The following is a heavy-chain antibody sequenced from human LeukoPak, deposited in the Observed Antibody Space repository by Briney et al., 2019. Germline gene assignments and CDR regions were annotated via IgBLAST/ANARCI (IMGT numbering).Heavy chain of an antibody. CDR1: GFTFSSYW. J-gene: IGHJ4*02. V-gene: IGHV3-7*01. CDR2: IKQDGSEK. D-gene: IGHD3-3*01. Sequence: PGGPLRLSCAASGFTFSSYWMSWVRQAPGKGLEWVANIKQDGSEKYYVDSVKGRFTISRDNAKNSLYLQMNSLRAEDTAVYYCARGNGAPTYYDFWSGYPPLDYWGQGTLVTVSS. CDR3: ARGNGAPTYYDFWSGYPPLDY.